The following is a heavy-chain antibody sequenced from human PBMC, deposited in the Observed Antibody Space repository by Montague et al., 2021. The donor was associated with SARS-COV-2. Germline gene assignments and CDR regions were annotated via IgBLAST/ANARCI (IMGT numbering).Heavy chain of an antibody. CDR1: GFTFSKYD. Sequence: SLRLSCAASGFTFSKYDMHWVRQVTGKGLEWVSGIGKAGDTHYSGTVKGRFIIFREDAKNSLYLQMNSLRAGDTAVYCCGRGVRYFGSGGWSFYYYGVDVWGQGTTVTVSS. D-gene: IGHD3-10*01. CDR3: GRGVRYFGSGGWSFYYYGVDV. CDR2: IGKAGDT. J-gene: IGHJ6*02. V-gene: IGHV3-13*01.